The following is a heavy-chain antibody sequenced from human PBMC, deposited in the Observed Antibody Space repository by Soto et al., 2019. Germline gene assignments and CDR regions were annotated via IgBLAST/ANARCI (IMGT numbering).Heavy chain of an antibody. D-gene: IGHD1-1*01. CDR2: IYYSGST. Sequence: SXTLSLTCTVSGGSVSSGSYYWRWIRQPPGKGLEWIWYIYYSGSTNYNPSLKSRVTISVDTSKNQFSLKLSSVTAADTAVYYGAGGIDWSYDYYYGMDVWGQGTTVTVSS. J-gene: IGHJ6*02. V-gene: IGHV4-61*01. CDR1: GGSVSSGSYY. CDR3: AGGIDWSYDYYYGMDV.